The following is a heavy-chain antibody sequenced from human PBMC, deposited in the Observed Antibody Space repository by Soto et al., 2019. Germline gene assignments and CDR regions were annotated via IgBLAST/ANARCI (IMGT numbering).Heavy chain of an antibody. CDR2: IYSGGNT. J-gene: IGHJ6*02. D-gene: IGHD1-1*01. CDR1: GGSISSSSYY. Sequence: ETLSLTCTVSGGSISSSSYYWGWIRQPPGKGLEWVSVIYSGGNTYYADSVKGRFTISRDNSKNTMYLQMNSLRAEDTAVYYCARDIGNWNDGTYYYYAMDVWGQGTTVTVSS. V-gene: IGHV3-66*01. CDR3: ARDIGNWNDGTYYYYAMDV.